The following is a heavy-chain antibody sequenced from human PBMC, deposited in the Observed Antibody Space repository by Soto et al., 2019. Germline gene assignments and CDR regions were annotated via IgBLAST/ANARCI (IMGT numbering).Heavy chain of an antibody. V-gene: IGHV1-8*01. CDR3: ARGAYDYGYYEGMDYYYYYYMEV. D-gene: IGHD4-17*01. CDR1: GYTFTSYD. Sequence: ASVKVSCKASGYTFTSYDINWVRQATGQGLEWMGWMNPNSGNTGYAQKFQGRVTMTRNTSISTAYMELSSLRSEDTAVYYCARGAYDYGYYEGMDYYYYYYMEVWGKGTTVTVSS. CDR2: MNPNSGNT. J-gene: IGHJ6*03.